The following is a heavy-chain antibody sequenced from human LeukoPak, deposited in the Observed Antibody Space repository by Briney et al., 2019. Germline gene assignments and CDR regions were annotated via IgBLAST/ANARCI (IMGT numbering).Heavy chain of an antibody. CDR2: INPNSGGT. Sequence: ASVKVSCKASGYTFTSYGISWVRQAPGQGLEWMGWINPNSGGTNYAQKFQGRVTMTRDTSISTAYMELSRLRSDDTAVYYCARGTRGYCSGGSCYSGWFDPWGQGTLVTVSS. D-gene: IGHD2-15*01. V-gene: IGHV1-2*02. CDR1: GYTFTSYG. CDR3: ARGTRGYCSGGSCYSGWFDP. J-gene: IGHJ5*02.